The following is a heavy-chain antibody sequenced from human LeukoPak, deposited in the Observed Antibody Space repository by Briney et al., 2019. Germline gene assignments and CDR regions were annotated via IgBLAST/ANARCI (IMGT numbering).Heavy chain of an antibody. J-gene: IGHJ5*02. CDR2: INPNRGDT. Sequence: ASVKVSCKASGYTFIAKNMYGVRQAPGQGREWMGRINPNRGDTYYAQNFQGRVTMTRDTSINTAYMELSRLTSDDTAVYYCTRGTGSSWFDPWGQGTLVTVSS. D-gene: IGHD3-10*01. V-gene: IGHV1-2*02. CDR1: GYTFIAKN. CDR3: TRGTGSSWFDP.